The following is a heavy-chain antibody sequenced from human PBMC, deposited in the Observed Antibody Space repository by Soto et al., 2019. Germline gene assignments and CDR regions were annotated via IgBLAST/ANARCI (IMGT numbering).Heavy chain of an antibody. V-gene: IGHV3-74*01. CDR3: VRDRHGDY. J-gene: IGHJ4*02. CDR2: IDRDVPT. Sequence: EVQLVESGGGLVQPGGSLRLSCAGSGFIFSNYWMHWVRQAPGKGLEWVSRIDRDVPTDYADSVRGRFTVSSDNAESTLYLQMNSLRPEDTAVYYCVRDRHGDYWGQGTLVSVSS. CDR1: GFIFSNYW.